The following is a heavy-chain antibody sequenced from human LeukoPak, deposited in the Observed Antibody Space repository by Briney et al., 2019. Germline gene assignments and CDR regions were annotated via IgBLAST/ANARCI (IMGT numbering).Heavy chain of an antibody. CDR1: GFTFSSYS. CDR3: ARGGITKIAAAGFWFDP. Sequence: GGSLRLSCAASGFTFSSYSMNWVRQAPGKGLEWVSSISSSSSSYIYYADSVKGRFTISRDNAKNSLYLQMNSLRAEDTAVYYCARGGITKIAAAGFWFDPWGQGTLVTVSS. J-gene: IGHJ5*02. CDR2: ISSSSSSYI. D-gene: IGHD6-13*01. V-gene: IGHV3-21*01.